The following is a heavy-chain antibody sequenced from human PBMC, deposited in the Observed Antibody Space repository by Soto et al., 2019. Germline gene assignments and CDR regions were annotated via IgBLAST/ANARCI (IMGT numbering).Heavy chain of an antibody. J-gene: IGHJ5*02. V-gene: IGHV4-30-2*01. Sequence: SETLSLTCAVSGGSISSYYWSWIRQPPGKGLEWIGYIYHSGSTYYNPSLKSRVTISVDRSKNQFSLKLSSVTAADTAVYYCARGDSSSFLEFEPWGQGTLVTVSS. CDR1: GGSISSYY. D-gene: IGHD6-13*01. CDR2: IYHSGST. CDR3: ARGDSSSFLEFEP.